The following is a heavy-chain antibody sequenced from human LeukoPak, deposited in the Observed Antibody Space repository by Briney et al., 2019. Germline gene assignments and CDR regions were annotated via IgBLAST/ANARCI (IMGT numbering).Heavy chain of an antibody. J-gene: IGHJ4*02. CDR3: ASGDSGSYVYFDY. CDR2: INPNSGGT. V-gene: IGHV1-2*06. D-gene: IGHD1-26*01. CDR1: GYTFTGYY. Sequence: ASVKVSCKASGYTFTGYYMHWVRQAPGQGLEWMGRINPNSGGTNYAQKLQGRVTMTRDTSISTAYMELSRLRSDDTAVYYCASGDSGSYVYFDYWGQGTLVTVSS.